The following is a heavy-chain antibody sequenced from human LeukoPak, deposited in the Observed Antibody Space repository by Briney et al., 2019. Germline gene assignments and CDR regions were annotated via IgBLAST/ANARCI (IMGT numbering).Heavy chain of an antibody. CDR2: LSGWGDRI. J-gene: IGHJ4*02. D-gene: IGHD6-19*01. V-gene: IGHV3-23*01. Sequence: GGSLRLSCAASGVTSNNYAMSWVPQAPGKGREGGSGLSGWGDRIYYADSVKGRFTISRDKSKNTLYLQMNSLRAEDTAVYYCAKDFSSGWHGDYFDHWGQGTLVTVSS. CDR1: GVTSNNYA. CDR3: AKDFSSGWHGDYFDH.